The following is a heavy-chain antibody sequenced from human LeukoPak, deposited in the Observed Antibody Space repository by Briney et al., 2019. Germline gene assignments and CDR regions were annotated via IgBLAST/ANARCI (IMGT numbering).Heavy chain of an antibody. J-gene: IGHJ5*02. CDR3: ARQWLDHRFDP. CDR1: GFTFSSYE. CDR2: ISSSGSTI. V-gene: IGHV3-48*03. D-gene: IGHD6-19*01. Sequence: GGSLRLSCAASGFTFSSYEMNWVRQAPGKGLEWVSYISSSGSTIYYADSVKGRFTISRDNAKNSLYLQMISLRAEDTAVYYCARQWLDHRFDPWGQGTLVTVSS.